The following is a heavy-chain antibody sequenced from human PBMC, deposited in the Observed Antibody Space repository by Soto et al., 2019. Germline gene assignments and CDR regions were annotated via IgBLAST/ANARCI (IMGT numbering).Heavy chain of an antibody. CDR1: GFTVSSSY. V-gene: IGHV3-53*04. CDR2: IYSGGST. CDR3: SRSRYCSSTSCYAALVLSNKNYYYYMDV. Sequence: PGGSLRLSCAASGFTVSSSYMSWVRQAPGKGLERVSVIYSGGSTYYADSVKGRFTISRHNSKNTLYFQMNSLRVEDTAVYYFSRSRYCSSTSCYAALVLSNKNYYYYMDVWDKGTTVTVSS. J-gene: IGHJ6*03. D-gene: IGHD2-2*01.